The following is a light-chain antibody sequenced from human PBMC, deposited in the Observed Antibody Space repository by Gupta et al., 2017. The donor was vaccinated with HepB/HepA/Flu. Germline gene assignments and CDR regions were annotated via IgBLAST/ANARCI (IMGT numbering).Light chain of an antibody. CDR1: QNPLYSSSNKNN. Sequence: DIVMTQSPDSLSVSLGERATINCKSSQNPLYSSSNKNNLTWYQQKPGQPPKLLIYWASTRNSGVPDRFNGSGSGTDFTLTISSLQAEDVAVYYCQQYYASPWTFGQGTKVEIK. CDR3: QQYYASPWT. V-gene: IGKV4-1*01. J-gene: IGKJ1*01. CDR2: WAS.